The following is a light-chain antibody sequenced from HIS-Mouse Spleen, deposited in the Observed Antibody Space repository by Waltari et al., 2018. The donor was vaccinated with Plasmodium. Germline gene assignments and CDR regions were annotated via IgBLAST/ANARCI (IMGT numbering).Light chain of an antibody. J-gene: IGKJ3*01. CDR3: QQSYSTPFT. CDR1: QSISSY. V-gene: IGKV1-39*01. Sequence: DIQMTQSPSSLSASVGDRVTITCRASQSISSYLNWYQQKPGKAPKLLIYAASSLQSGVPSRCSGSGSGTDFTLHISSLQPEDFATYYCQQSYSTPFTFGPGTKVDIK. CDR2: AAS.